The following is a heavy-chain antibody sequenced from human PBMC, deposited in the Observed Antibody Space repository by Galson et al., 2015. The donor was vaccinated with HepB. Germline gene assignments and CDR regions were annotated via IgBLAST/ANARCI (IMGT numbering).Heavy chain of an antibody. V-gene: IGHV3-30*02. Sequence: ADSVKGRFTISRDNSKNTLYLQMNSLRAEDTAVYYCAKDWGYCSGGNCPPKGSHFDYWGQGTLVTVSS. CDR3: AKDWGYCSGGNCPPKGSHFDY. D-gene: IGHD2-15*01. J-gene: IGHJ4*02.